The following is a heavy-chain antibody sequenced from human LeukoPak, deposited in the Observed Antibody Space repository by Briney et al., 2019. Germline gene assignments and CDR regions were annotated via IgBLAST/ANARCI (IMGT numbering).Heavy chain of an antibody. Sequence: ASVKVSCKASGYTFTSYCMHWVRQAPGQGLEWMGIINPSGGSTSYAQKFQGRVTMTRDMSTSTVHMELSSLRSEDTAVYYCARDRLEVVAFDAFDIWGQGTMVTVSS. J-gene: IGHJ3*02. CDR1: GYTFTSYC. D-gene: IGHD3-22*01. CDR2: INPSGGST. V-gene: IGHV1-46*01. CDR3: ARDRLEVVAFDAFDI.